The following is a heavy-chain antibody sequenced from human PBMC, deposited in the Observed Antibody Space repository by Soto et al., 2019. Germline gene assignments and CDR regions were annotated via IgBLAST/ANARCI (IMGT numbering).Heavy chain of an antibody. D-gene: IGHD3-9*01. V-gene: IGHV4-34*01. J-gene: IGHJ4*02. CDR2: INHSGST. Sequence: SETLSLTCAVYGGSFSGYYWSWIRQPPGKGLEWIGEINHSGSTNYNPSLKSRVTISVDTSKNQFSLKLSSVTAADTAVYYCARGGFLLRYFDWLPEPLDYWGQGTLVTAPQ. CDR3: ARGGFLLRYFDWLPEPLDY. CDR1: GGSFSGYY.